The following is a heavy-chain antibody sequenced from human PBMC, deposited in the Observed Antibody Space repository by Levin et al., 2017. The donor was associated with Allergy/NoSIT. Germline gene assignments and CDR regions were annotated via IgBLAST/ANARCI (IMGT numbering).Heavy chain of an antibody. D-gene: IGHD2-15*01. V-gene: IGHV4-39*01. CDR3: ARRGPSGRSLDY. CDR1: GGSISSSSYY. Sequence: KSSETLSLTCTVSGGSISSSSYYWGWIRQPPGKGLEWIGSFYYSGSTYYNPSLKSRVTISVDTSKNQFSLNLTSVTAADTAVYYCARRGPSGRSLDYWGQGTLVTVSS. CDR2: FYYSGST. J-gene: IGHJ4*02.